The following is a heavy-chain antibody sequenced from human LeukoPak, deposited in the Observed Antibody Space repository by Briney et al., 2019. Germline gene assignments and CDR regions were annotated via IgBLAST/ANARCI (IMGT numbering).Heavy chain of an antibody. D-gene: IGHD3-22*01. CDR2: IYYSGST. Sequence: SETLSLTCTVSGGSISSGGYYWRWIRQHPGKGLEWIGYIYYSGSTYYNPSLKSRVTISVDTSQNQFSLRLSSVTAADTAVYYCARDKLRYYDSGAYEGYYFDYWGQGTLVTVSS. CDR3: ARDKLRYYDSGAYEGYYFDY. V-gene: IGHV4-31*03. CDR1: GGSISSGGYY. J-gene: IGHJ4*02.